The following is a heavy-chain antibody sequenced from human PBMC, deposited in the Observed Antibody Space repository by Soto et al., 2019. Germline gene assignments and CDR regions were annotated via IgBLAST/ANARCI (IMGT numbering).Heavy chain of an antibody. Sequence: QLQLQESGPGLVKPSETLSLTCTVSGGSISSSSYYWGWIRQPPGKGLEWIGSIYYSGSTYYNPSLKSRVTISVDTSKNQYSLKLSSVTAADTAVYYCARLGVRAYEFWSGYPPSGMDVWGQGTTVTVSS. CDR2: IYYSGST. D-gene: IGHD3-3*01. CDR3: ARLGVRAYEFWSGYPPSGMDV. V-gene: IGHV4-39*01. J-gene: IGHJ6*02. CDR1: GGSISSSSYY.